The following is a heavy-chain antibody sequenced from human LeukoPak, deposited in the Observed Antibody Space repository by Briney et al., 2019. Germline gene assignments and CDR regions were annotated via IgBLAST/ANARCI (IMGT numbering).Heavy chain of an antibody. CDR2: IRSKAYGGTT. J-gene: IGHJ4*02. D-gene: IGHD6-19*01. Sequence: GGSLRLSCTASGFTFGDYAMSWFRQAPGKGLEWVGFIRSKAYGGTTEYAASVKGRLTISRDDSKSIAYLQMNSLKTEDTAVYYCTRKAPYSSGWPFDYWGQGTLVTVSS. CDR3: TRKAPYSSGWPFDY. CDR1: GFTFGDYA. V-gene: IGHV3-49*03.